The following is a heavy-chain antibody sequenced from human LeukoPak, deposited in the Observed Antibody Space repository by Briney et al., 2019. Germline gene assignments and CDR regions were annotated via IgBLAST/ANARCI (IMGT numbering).Heavy chain of an antibody. V-gene: IGHV4-38-2*02. CDR3: ARTLPYCSSTSCYAPFDY. J-gene: IGHJ4*02. D-gene: IGHD2-2*01. CDR2: IYHSGST. Sequence: PSETLSLTCTVSGYSISSGYYWGWIRQPPGKGLEWIGSIYHSGSTYYNPSLKSRVTISVDTSKNQFSLKLSSVTAADTAVYYCARTLPYCSSTSCYAPFDYWGQGTLVTVSS. CDR1: GYSISSGYY.